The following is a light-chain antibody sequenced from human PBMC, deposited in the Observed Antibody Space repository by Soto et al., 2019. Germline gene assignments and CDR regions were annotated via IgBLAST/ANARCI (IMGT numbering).Light chain of an antibody. CDR1: QGIGSN. CDR2: GAS. Sequence: EVVMTQSPATLSLSPGDRATVSCRASQGIGSNLAWYQQKPGQAPRLLIYGASTRAAGVPARFSGSGSGTEFARTIGSLQSEDFALYYCQQYSDWPPVTFGGVTKVEIK. V-gene: IGKV3-15*01. J-gene: IGKJ4*01. CDR3: QQYSDWPPVT.